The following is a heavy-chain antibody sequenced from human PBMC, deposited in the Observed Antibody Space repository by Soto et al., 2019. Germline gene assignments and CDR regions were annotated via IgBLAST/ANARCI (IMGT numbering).Heavy chain of an antibody. J-gene: IGHJ6*02. CDR3: ERDRLPTYYYDSSGYKGRMDV. D-gene: IGHD3-22*01. Sequence: GASVKVSCKASGYTFTSYGISWVRQAPGQGLEWMGWISAYNGNTNYAQKLQGRVTMTTDTSTSTAYMELRSLRSDDTAVYYCERDRLPTYYYDSSGYKGRMDVWGQGTTVTVSS. CDR1: GYTFTSYG. V-gene: IGHV1-18*04. CDR2: ISAYNGNT.